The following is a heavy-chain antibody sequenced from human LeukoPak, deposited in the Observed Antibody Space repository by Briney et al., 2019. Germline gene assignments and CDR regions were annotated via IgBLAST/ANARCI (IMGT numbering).Heavy chain of an antibody. D-gene: IGHD3-22*01. CDR2: IYPGDSDT. V-gene: IGHV5-51*01. CDR3: AGYSGRDSRVGTDSPYFDY. J-gene: IGHJ4*02. Sequence: GESLKISCKGSGYSFTSYWIGWVRQMPGKGLEWMRIIYPGDSDTRYSPSFQGQVTISADKSISTAYLQWSSLKASDTAMYYCAGYSGRDSRVGTDSPYFDYWGQGTLVTVSS. CDR1: GYSFTSYW.